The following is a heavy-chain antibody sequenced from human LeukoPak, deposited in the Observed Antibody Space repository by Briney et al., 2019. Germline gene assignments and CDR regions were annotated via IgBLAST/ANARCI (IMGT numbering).Heavy chain of an antibody. CDR1: GGSISSSSYY. CDR2: IYYSGST. Sequence: SETLSLTCTVSGGSISSSSYYWGWIRQPPGKGLEWIGSIYYSGSTYYNPSLKSRVTISVDTSKNQFSLKLSSVTAADTAVYYCARPDYGDYVDVPLRYWGQGTLVTVSS. J-gene: IGHJ4*02. D-gene: IGHD4-17*01. V-gene: IGHV4-39*01. CDR3: ARPDYGDYVDVPLRY.